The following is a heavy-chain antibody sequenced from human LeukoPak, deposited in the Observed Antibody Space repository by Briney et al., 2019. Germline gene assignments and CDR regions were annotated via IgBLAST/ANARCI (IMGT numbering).Heavy chain of an antibody. V-gene: IGHV3-7*04. Sequence: GGSLRLSCAASGFTFSSYWMTWVRQAPGKGLEWAAKIKQGGSEGYYVDSVKGRFTISRDDAKNSLYPQMNSLRAEDTAVYYCARGGHYFDYWGQGTLVTVSS. J-gene: IGHJ4*02. CDR3: ARGGHYFDY. CDR1: GFTFSSYW. CDR2: IKQGGSEG.